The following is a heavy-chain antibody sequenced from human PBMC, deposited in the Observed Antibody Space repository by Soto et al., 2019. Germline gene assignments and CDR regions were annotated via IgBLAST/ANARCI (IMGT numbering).Heavy chain of an antibody. CDR1: GFTFSSSA. CDR3: ARDGDYYDSSGYDMGRDAFDI. V-gene: IGHV3-30-3*01. D-gene: IGHD3-22*01. CDR2: ISYDGSNK. Sequence: GGSMRLSCAASGFTFSSSAMHWVRQAPGKGLEWVAVISYDGSNKYYADSVKGRFTISRDNSKNTLYLQMNSLRAEDTAVYYCARDGDYYDSSGYDMGRDAFDIWGQGTMVTVSS. J-gene: IGHJ3*02.